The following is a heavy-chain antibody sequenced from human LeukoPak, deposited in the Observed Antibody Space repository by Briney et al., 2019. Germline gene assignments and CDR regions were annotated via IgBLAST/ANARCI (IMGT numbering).Heavy chain of an antibody. CDR3: ARATTYYDYVWGSYRYNYYFDY. CDR1: GGSISSYY. D-gene: IGHD3-16*02. Sequence: PSETLSLTCTVSGGSISSYYWSWIRQPPGKGLEWIGYIYYSGSTNYNPSLKSRVTISADTSKNQFSLKLSSVTAADTAVYYCARATTYYDYVWGSYRYNYYFDYWGQGTLVTVSS. V-gene: IGHV4-59*12. CDR2: IYYSGST. J-gene: IGHJ4*02.